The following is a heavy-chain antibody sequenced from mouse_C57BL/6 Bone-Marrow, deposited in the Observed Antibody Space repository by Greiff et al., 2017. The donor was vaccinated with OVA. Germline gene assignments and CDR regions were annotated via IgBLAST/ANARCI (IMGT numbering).Heavy chain of an antibody. J-gene: IGHJ4*01. CDR2: IYPGGGYT. V-gene: IGHV1-63*01. Sequence: QVQLKESGAELVRPGTSVKMSCKASGYTFTNYWIGWAKQRPGHGLEWIGDIYPGGGYTNYNEKFKGKATLTADKSSSTAYMQFSSLTSEDSAIYYCARGVYGSSLYAMDYWGQGASVTASS. D-gene: IGHD1-1*01. CDR1: GYTFTNYW. CDR3: ARGVYGSSLYAMDY.